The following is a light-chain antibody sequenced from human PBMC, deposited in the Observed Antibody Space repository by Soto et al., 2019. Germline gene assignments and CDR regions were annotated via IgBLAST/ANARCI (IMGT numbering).Light chain of an antibody. Sequence: MTQSPATLYVSPGETATLSCRASQSVSTNLAWYQQKPGKAPKLLIYAASSLQSGVPSRFSGSGSGTDFTLTISSLQPEDFATYYCQQAHSFPHTFGPGTKVDIK. J-gene: IGKJ3*01. CDR2: AAS. V-gene: IGKV1-12*01. CDR3: QQAHSFPHT. CDR1: QSVSTN.